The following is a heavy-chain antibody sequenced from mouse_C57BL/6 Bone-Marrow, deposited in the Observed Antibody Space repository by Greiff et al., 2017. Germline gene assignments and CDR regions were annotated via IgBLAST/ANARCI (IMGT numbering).Heavy chain of an antibody. CDR3: ARGTYYSNYDAIDY. D-gene: IGHD2-5*01. V-gene: IGHV5-6*01. J-gene: IGHJ4*01. CDR2: ISSGGSYT. Sequence: VQLKESGGDLVKPGGSLKLSCAASGFTFSSYGMSWVRQTPDKRLEWVATISSGGSYTYYPDSGKGRFTISRDNAKNTLYLQMSSLKSEDTAMYYCARGTYYSNYDAIDYWGQGTSVTVSS. CDR1: GFTFSSYG.